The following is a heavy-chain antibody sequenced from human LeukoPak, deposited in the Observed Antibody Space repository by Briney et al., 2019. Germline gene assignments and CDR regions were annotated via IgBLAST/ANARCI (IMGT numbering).Heavy chain of an antibody. Sequence: SGTLSLTCTVSGGPISSSSYYWGWIRQPPGKGLEWIGSIYYSGSTFYTPSLKSRVTISVDTSKNQFSLKLSSVTAADTAVYYCARFREHLRRMRGHVEYYFDYWGQGTLVTVSS. D-gene: IGHD1-1*01. J-gene: IGHJ4*02. CDR2: IYYSGST. CDR1: GGPISSSSYY. V-gene: IGHV4-39*01. CDR3: ARFREHLRRMRGHVEYYFDY.